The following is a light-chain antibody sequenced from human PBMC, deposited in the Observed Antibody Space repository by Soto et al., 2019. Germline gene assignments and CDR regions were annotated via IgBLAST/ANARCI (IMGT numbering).Light chain of an antibody. CDR2: EVT. Sequence: QSALTQPASASGSTGQSVTISCTGTSSDFGGYNYVSWYQQHPGKAPKLIIYEVTKRPSGVPDRFSGSKSGNTASLTVSGLQAEDEADYYCSSYAGSNSYVFGTGTKLTV. V-gene: IGLV2-8*01. CDR3: SSYAGSNSYV. J-gene: IGLJ1*01. CDR1: SSDFGGYNY.